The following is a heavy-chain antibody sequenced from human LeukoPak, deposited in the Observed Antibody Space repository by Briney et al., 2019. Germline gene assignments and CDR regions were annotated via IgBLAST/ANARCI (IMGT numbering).Heavy chain of an antibody. D-gene: IGHD2-21*01. J-gene: IGHJ4*02. CDR2: ISNSGGTI. V-gene: IGHV3-48*03. CDR3: ARGKSMVVIGCFDS. Sequence: GGSLRLSCVASGFSFSGYEMTWVRQAPGRGLEWVSHISNSGGTIYYADSVKGRFTISRDNAKNPLYLQMNSLRAEDTATYYCARGKSMVVIGCFDSWGQGTLVTVSS. CDR1: GFSFSGYE.